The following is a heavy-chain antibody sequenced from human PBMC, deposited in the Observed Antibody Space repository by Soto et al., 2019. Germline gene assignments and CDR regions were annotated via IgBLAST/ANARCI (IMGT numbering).Heavy chain of an antibody. CDR3: ARALVGATKWFDP. Sequence: SETLSLTCTVSGGSVSSGSHYWSWIRQPPGKGLEWIGNIYYSGSTKYNPSLKSRVTISVDTSKNQFSLKLSSVTAADTAVYYCARALVGATKWFDPWGQGTLVTVSS. J-gene: IGHJ5*02. D-gene: IGHD1-26*01. CDR1: GGSVSSGSHY. CDR2: IYYSGST. V-gene: IGHV4-61*01.